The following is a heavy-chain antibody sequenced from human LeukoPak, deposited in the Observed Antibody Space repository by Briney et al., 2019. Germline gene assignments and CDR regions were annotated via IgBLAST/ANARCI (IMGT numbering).Heavy chain of an antibody. CDR1: GFTFSSYS. CDR2: ISSSSSYI. J-gene: IGHJ4*02. CDR3: ARDLTLGKMYYFDY. Sequence: GGSLRLSCAASGFTFSSYSMNWVRQAPGKGLEWVSSISSSSSYIYYADSVKGRFTISRDNAKNSLYLQMNSLRAEDTAVYYCARDLTLGKMYYFDYWGQGTLVTVSS. V-gene: IGHV3-21*01. D-gene: IGHD1-14*01.